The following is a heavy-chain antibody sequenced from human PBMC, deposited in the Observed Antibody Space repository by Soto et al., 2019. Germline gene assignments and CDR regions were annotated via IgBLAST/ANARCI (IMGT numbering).Heavy chain of an antibody. J-gene: IGHJ6*02. CDR3: ARGMGYCSSTSCSDYYYYGMDV. V-gene: IGHV1-69*02. Sequence: SVKVSCKASGGTFSSYTISWVRQAPGQGLEWMGRIIPILGIANYAQKFQGRVTITADKSTSTAYMELSSLRSEDTAVYYCARGMGYCSSTSCSDYYYYGMDVWGQGTTVTVSS. D-gene: IGHD2-2*01. CDR1: GGTFSSYT. CDR2: IIPILGIA.